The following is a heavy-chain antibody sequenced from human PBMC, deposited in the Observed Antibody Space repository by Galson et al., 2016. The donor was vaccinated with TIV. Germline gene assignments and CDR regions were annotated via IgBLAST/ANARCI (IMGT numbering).Heavy chain of an antibody. CDR3: ARAAGRNGATCHATCELFDF. CDR1: GDSVSSNSAA. CDR2: TYCRSRCYY. V-gene: IGHV6-1*01. J-gene: IGHJ3*01. D-gene: IGHD3-10*01. Sequence: CAISGDSVSSNSAAWNWIRRSPSRGLEWLGRTYCRSRCYYDYAVSVKSRITIESDTSKNQFSLQLNSVTSEDTAVYYCARAAGRNGATCHATCELFDFWGQGTKVTVSS.